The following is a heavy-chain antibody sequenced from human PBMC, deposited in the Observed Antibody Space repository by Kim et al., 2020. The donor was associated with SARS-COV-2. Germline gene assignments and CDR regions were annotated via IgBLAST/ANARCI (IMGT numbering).Heavy chain of an antibody. J-gene: IGHJ4*02. Sequence: SVKGRLTISRDNSKNTLYLQVNSLRAEDTAVYYCASVGSSGWYATDNFDYWGQGTLVTVSS. D-gene: IGHD6-19*01. V-gene: IGHV3-23*01. CDR3: ASVGSSGWYATDNFDY.